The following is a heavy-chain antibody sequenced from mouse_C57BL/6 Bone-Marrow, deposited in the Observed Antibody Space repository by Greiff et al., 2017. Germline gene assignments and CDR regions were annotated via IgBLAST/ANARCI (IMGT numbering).Heavy chain of an antibody. Sequence: EVQLQQSGGDLVKPGGSLKLSCAASGFTFSSYGMSWVRQTPDKRLEWVATISSGGSYTYYPDSVKGRFTISRDNAKNTLYLQMSSLKSEYTAMYYCASGYGSSYVWFAYWGQGTLVTVSA. CDR1: GFTFSSYG. CDR3: ASGYGSSYVWFAY. CDR2: ISSGGSYT. J-gene: IGHJ3*01. V-gene: IGHV5-6*01. D-gene: IGHD1-1*01.